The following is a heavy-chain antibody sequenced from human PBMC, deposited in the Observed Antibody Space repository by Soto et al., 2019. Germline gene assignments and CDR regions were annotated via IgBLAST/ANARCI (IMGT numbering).Heavy chain of an antibody. CDR2: ISDDGSNK. CDR1: GFTFSTYA. V-gene: IGHV3-30-3*01. Sequence: QVQLVDSGGGVVQPGRSLRLSCAASGFTFSTYAMHWVRQAPGKGLEWVAVISDDGSNKYYANSVQGRFTISRDNSENTLYLQMNSRRPEDMAMYYCAIDPGGLVAPGRAVGAYFDQWGQGPLVTVSS. CDR3: AIDPGGLVAPGRAVGAYFDQ. J-gene: IGHJ4*02. D-gene: IGHD5-12*01.